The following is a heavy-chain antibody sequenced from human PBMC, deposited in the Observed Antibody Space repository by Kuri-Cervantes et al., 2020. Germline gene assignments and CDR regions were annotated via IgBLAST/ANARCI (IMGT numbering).Heavy chain of an antibody. V-gene: IGHV3-30*18. Sequence: GESLKISCTASGFTFSSYWMSWVRQTPGKGLEWVAVISYDGSNKYYADSVKGRFTISRDNSKNTLYLQMNSLRPEDTALYYCTKAPIPNYYASGSYPGWFDPWGQGTLVTVSS. D-gene: IGHD3-10*01. J-gene: IGHJ5*02. CDR2: ISYDGSNK. CDR3: TKAPIPNYYASGSYPGWFDP. CDR1: GFTFSSYW.